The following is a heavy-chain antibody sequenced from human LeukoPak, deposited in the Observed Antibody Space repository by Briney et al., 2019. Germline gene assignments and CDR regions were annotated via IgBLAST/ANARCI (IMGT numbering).Heavy chain of an antibody. CDR2: ISGSGDRT. J-gene: IGHJ4*02. Sequence: GGSLRLSCEASGFTFSSYDVSWVRQAPGKGLEWVSAISGSGDRTHYADSVKGRFTISRDNSKNTLYLQINSLRAEDTAVYYCAKPSSGNYPPTGYWGQGTLVTVSS. D-gene: IGHD1-26*01. CDR3: AKPSSGNYPPTGY. V-gene: IGHV3-23*01. CDR1: GFTFSSYD.